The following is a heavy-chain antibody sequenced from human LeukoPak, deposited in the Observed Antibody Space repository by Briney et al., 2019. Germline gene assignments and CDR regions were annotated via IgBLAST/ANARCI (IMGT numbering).Heavy chain of an antibody. CDR2: FDPEDGET. D-gene: IGHD2/OR15-2a*01. V-gene: IGHV1-24*01. CDR1: GYTLTELS. CDR3: ATAVSLHRWDTFDY. J-gene: IGHJ4*02. Sequence: GASVKVPCKVSGYTLTELSMHWVRQAPGKGLEWMGGFDPEDGETIYAQKFQGRVTMTEDTSTDTAYMELSSLRSEDTAVYYCATAVSLHRWDTFDYWGQGTLVTVSS.